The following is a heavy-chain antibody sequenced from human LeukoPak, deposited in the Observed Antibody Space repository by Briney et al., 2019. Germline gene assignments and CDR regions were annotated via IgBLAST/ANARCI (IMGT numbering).Heavy chain of an antibody. CDR3: ARDQLGGDPDDYYYYYMDV. J-gene: IGHJ6*03. Sequence: GGFLRLSCTTSGFIFGDYAMSWFRQAPGKGLEWVGFIRSKTYGGEIEYAASVKGRFTISRDDSKSIAYLQMNSLKTEDTAVYYCARDQLGGDPDDYYYYYMDVWGKGTTGIVSS. D-gene: IGHD4-17*01. V-gene: IGHV3-49*03. CDR2: IRSKTYGGEI. CDR1: GFIFGDYA.